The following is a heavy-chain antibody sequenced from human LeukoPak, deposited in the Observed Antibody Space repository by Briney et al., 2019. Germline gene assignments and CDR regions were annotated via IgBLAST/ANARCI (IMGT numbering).Heavy chain of an antibody. CDR3: ARHGSGSYNNWFDP. CDR1: GGSIRSYY. J-gene: IGHJ5*02. V-gene: IGHV4-59*08. D-gene: IGHD3-10*01. Sequence: PSETLSLTCTVTGGSIRSYYWSWIRQPPGKGLEWIGYFYYSGSTNYNPSLKSRVTISVDTSKNQFSLTVNSATAAGTAIYYCARHGSGSYNNWFDPWGQGTLVTVSS. CDR2: FYYSGST.